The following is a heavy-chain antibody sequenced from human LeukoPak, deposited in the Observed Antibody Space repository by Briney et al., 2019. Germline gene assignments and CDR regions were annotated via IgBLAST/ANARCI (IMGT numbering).Heavy chain of an antibody. V-gene: IGHV3-9*03. J-gene: IGHJ3*02. CDR1: GFTFDDYA. CDR2: ISWNSGSI. Sequence: SLRLSCAASGFTFDDYAMHWVRHAPGKGLEWVSGISWNSGSIGYADSVKGRFTISRDNAKNSLYLQMNSLRAEDMALYYCAKDSSSWLDAFDIWGQGTMVTVSS. CDR3: AKDSSSWLDAFDI. D-gene: IGHD6-13*01.